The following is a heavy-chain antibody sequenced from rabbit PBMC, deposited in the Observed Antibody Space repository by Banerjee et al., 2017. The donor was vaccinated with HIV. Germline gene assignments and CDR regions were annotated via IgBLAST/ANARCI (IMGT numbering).Heavy chain of an antibody. V-gene: IGHV1S47*01. CDR2: IYNGDGST. D-gene: IGHD8-1*01. Sequence: QEQLEESGGDLVKPEGSLTLTCTASGFSFSSYYYMCWVRQAPGKGLEWIACIYNGDGSTYYASWVNGRFSISRSTSLNTVTLQMTSLTAADTATYFCARGDGSYYRANLWGPGTLVTVS. CDR1: GFSFSSYYY. J-gene: IGHJ4*01. CDR3: ARGDGSYYRANL.